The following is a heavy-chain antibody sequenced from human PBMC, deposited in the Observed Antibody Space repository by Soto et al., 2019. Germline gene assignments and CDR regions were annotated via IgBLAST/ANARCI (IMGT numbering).Heavy chain of an antibody. CDR1: GFTFSSYA. V-gene: IGHV3-23*01. J-gene: IGHJ3*02. D-gene: IGHD3-10*01. CDR3: AHTNPGGSPAPNAFDI. Sequence: GGSLRLSCAASGFTFSSYAMSWVRQAPGKGLEWVSAISGSGGSTYYADSVKGRFTISRDNSKNTLYLQMNSLRAEETAVYYCAHTNPGGSPAPNAFDIWGQGTMVTVSS. CDR2: ISGSGGST.